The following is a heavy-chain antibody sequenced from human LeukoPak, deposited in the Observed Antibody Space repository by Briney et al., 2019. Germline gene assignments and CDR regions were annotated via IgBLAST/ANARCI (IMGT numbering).Heavy chain of an antibody. J-gene: IGHJ6*03. D-gene: IGHD3-16*01. V-gene: IGHV4-39*01. Sequence: SETLSLTCTVSGGSISSSSYYWGWIRQPPGKGLEWIGSIYYSGSTYYNPSLKSRVTISVDTSKNQFSLKLSSVTAADTAVYYCARFRFDYYYYYMDVWGKGTTVTASS. CDR2: IYYSGST. CDR1: GGSISSSSYY. CDR3: ARFRFDYYYYYMDV.